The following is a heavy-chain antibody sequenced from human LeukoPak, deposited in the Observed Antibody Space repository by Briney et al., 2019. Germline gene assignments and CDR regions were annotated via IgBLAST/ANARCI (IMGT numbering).Heavy chain of an antibody. CDR1: GFTFSNYW. CDR2: IKKDGGEK. J-gene: IGHJ4*02. Sequence: GGSLRLSCAASGFTFSNYWMSWVRQAPGKGLEWVANIKKDGGEKYYADSVTGRFTISRDNAKNSLYLQVSRLRAEDTAVYYCARAQGYFDHWGQGTLVS. CDR3: ARAQGYFDH. V-gene: IGHV3-7*01.